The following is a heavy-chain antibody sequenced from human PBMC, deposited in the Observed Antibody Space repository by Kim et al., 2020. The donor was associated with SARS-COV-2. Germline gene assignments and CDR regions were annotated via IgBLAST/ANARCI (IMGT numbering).Heavy chain of an antibody. CDR2: ISSSSSYT. V-gene: IGHV3-11*05. CDR1: GFTFSDYY. CDR3: ARDHSTYYYDSSGYYRALSREDYYYGMDV. D-gene: IGHD3-22*01. J-gene: IGHJ6*02. Sequence: GGSLRLSCAASGFTFSDYYMSWIRQAPGKGLEWVSYISSSSSYTNYADSVKGRFTISRDNAKNSLYLQMNSLRAEDTAVYYCARDHSTYYYDSSGYYRALSREDYYYGMDVWGQGTTVPVSS.